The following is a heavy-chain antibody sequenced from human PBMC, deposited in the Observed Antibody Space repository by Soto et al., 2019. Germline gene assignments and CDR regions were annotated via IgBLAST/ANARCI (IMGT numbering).Heavy chain of an antibody. CDR2: ISYDGSNK. D-gene: IGHD3-10*01. V-gene: IGHV3-30*03. Sequence: QVQLVESGGGVVQPGRSLRLSCAASGFTFSSYGMHWVRQAPGKGLEWVAVISYDGSNKYYADSVKGRFTISRDNSNNPLYLQMNSLRAEDTAVYYCAPWFGSFDYWGQGTLVTVSS. CDR1: GFTFSSYG. J-gene: IGHJ4*02. CDR3: APWFGSFDY.